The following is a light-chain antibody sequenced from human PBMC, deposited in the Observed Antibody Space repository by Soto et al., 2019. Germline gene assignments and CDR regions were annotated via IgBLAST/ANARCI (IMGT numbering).Light chain of an antibody. CDR2: DAS. CDR1: QSVSTF. J-gene: IGKJ2*01. Sequence: EVVLTQFPVNLSLSPGEGATLSCRASQSVSTFLAWYQQKPGQAPRLLIYDASKRAAGIPARFSGSGYGTDFTLTIGSLLPEDSAVYYCQQRPNWPRGTFGQGTKLEIK. CDR3: QQRPNWPRGT. V-gene: IGKV3-11*01.